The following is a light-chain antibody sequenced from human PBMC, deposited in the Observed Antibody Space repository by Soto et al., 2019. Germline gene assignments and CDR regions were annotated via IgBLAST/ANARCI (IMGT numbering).Light chain of an antibody. CDR3: CSYAGSYTCGRYV. V-gene: IGLV2-11*01. Sequence: QSPLAQPRSVSGSPGQSVTISCTGTSSNVGRYNYVSWYQQHPGNAPKLMTYDVSKRPSVFPYRFSGFIPGNTASPTIFSLQAEDEADYYCCSYAGSYTCGRYVCGSGPKVA. CDR2: DVS. J-gene: IGLJ1*01. CDR1: SSNVGRYNY.